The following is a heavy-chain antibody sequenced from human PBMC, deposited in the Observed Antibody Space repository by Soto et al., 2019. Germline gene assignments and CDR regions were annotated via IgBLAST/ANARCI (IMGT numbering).Heavy chain of an antibody. CDR3: ARGDSTDCSNGVCSFFYNHDMDV. CDR1: EYTFTGYY. D-gene: IGHD2-8*01. CDR2: INPKSGGT. J-gene: IGHJ6*02. V-gene: IGHV1-2*04. Sequence: ASVKVSCKASEYTFTGYYMPWVRQAPGQGLEWMGWINPKSGGTSTAQKFQGWVTMTTDTSISTASMELTRLTSDDTAIYYCARGDSTDCSNGVCSFFYNHDMDVWGQGTTVTVSS.